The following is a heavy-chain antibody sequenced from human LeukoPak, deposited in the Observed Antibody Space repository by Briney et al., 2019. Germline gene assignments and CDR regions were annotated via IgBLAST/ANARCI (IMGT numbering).Heavy chain of an antibody. Sequence: SETLSLTCAVYGGSFSGYYWSWIRQPPGKGLEWIGEINHSGSTNYNPSLKSRVTISVDTSKNQFSLKLSSVTAADTAVYYCARLKQLPRYYYYYYMDVWGKGTTVTISS. CDR2: INHSGST. D-gene: IGHD2-2*01. CDR3: ARLKQLPRYYYYYYMDV. CDR1: GGSFSGYY. V-gene: IGHV4-34*01. J-gene: IGHJ6*03.